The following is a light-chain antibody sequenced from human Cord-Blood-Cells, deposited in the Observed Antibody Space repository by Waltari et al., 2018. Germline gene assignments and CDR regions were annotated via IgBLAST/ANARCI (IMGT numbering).Light chain of an antibody. Sequence: DIQMTQSPSSLSASVGDRVTITCQASQSISSYLNWYQQKPGKAPKLLIYAASSLQSGVPSRFSGSGSVTDFTLTINSLQPEYFATYYCQQSYSTPLTFGGGTKVEIK. J-gene: IGKJ4*01. CDR2: AAS. CDR1: QSISSY. CDR3: QQSYSTPLT. V-gene: IGKV1-39*01.